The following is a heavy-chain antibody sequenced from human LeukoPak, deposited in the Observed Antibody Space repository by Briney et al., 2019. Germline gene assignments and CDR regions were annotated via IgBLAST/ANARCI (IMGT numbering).Heavy chain of an antibody. Sequence: GALRLSCAASGFTFSSYGMHWVRQAPGKGLEWVAVISYDGSNKYYADSVKGRFTTSRDNSKNTLYLQMNSLRAEDTAVYYCAKAKDLSYYYDSSGYDYWGQGTLVTVSS. J-gene: IGHJ4*02. D-gene: IGHD3-22*01. CDR3: AKAKDLSYYYDSSGYDY. CDR2: ISYDGSNK. V-gene: IGHV3-30*18. CDR1: GFTFSSYG.